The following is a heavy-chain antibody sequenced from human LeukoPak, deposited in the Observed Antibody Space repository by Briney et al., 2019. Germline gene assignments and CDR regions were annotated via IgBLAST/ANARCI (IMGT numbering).Heavy chain of an antibody. CDR1: GGSISSYY. J-gene: IGHJ4*02. Sequence: SETLSLTCTVSGGSISSYYWSWIRQPPGKGLEWIGYIYYSGSTNYNPSLKSRVTISVDTSKNQFSLKLSSVTAADTAVYYCASEGYSSGWASWGQGTLVTVSS. V-gene: IGHV4-59*01. CDR2: IYYSGST. CDR3: ASEGYSSGWAS. D-gene: IGHD6-19*01.